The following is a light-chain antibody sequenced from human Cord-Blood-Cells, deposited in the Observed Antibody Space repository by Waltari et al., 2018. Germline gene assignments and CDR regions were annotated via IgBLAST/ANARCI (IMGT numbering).Light chain of an antibody. J-gene: IGLJ3*02. Sequence: QSALPQPASVSGSPGQSITISCTGTSSDVGSYNLFSWYQQHPGKAPKLMIYEGSKRPSGVSNRFSGSKSGNTASLTISGLQAEDEADYYCCSYAGSSTSRVFGGGTKLTVL. CDR3: CSYAGSSTSRV. CDR2: EGS. V-gene: IGLV2-23*01. CDR1: SSDVGSYNL.